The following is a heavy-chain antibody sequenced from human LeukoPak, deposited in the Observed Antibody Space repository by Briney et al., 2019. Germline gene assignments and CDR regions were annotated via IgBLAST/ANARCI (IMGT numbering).Heavy chain of an antibody. V-gene: IGHV3-23*01. Sequence: PGGFLRLTCAASGFTFSSYAMSWVRQAPGKGLEWVSAISGSGDSTYYADSVKGRFTISRDNSKNTLYLQMNSLRAEDTAVYYCARGGYYGSGSYYNGNYYYYGMDVWGQGTTVTVSS. CDR2: ISGSGDST. CDR1: GFTFSSYA. J-gene: IGHJ6*02. CDR3: ARGGYYGSGSYYNGNYYYYGMDV. D-gene: IGHD3-10*01.